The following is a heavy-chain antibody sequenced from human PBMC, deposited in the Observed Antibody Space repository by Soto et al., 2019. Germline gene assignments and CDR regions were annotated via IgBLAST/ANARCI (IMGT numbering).Heavy chain of an antibody. V-gene: IGHV3-74*01. J-gene: IGHJ5*02. D-gene: IGHD6-13*01. CDR3: ARGPPLSYSSSWYGWFDP. CDR2: INSDGSST. CDR1: GFSFSIYW. Sequence: GGSLRLSFAASGFSFSIYWMHLVRQAPGKGLVWVSRINSDGSSTSYADSVKGRFTISRDNAKNTLYLQMNSLRAEDTAVYYCARGPPLSYSSSWYGWFDPWGQGT.